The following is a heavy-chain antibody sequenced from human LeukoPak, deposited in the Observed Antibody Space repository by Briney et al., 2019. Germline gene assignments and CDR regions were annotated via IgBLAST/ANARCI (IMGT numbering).Heavy chain of an antibody. CDR2: INHSGST. D-gene: IGHD1-26*01. J-gene: IGHJ6*03. Sequence: SETLSLTCAVYGGSFSGYYWSWIRQPPGKGLEWIGEINHSGSTNYNPSLESRVTISVDTSKNQFSLKLSSVTAADTAFYYCASQGHHGKIVGTTLSYFYMDVWGKGTTVTVSS. CDR1: GGSFSGYY. V-gene: IGHV4-34*01. CDR3: ASQGHHGKIVGTTLSYFYMDV.